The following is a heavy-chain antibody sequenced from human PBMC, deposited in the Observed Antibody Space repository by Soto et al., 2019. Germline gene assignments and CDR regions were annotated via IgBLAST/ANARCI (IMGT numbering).Heavy chain of an antibody. CDR2: ISYDGSNK. J-gene: IGHJ6*02. CDR3: ARTGRSGSYDRYYYYGMDV. Sequence: GGTLRLSCAASGFTFSSYAMHWVRQAPGKGLEWVAVISYDGSNKYYADSVKGRFTISRDNSKNTLYLQMNSLRAEDTAVYYCARTGRSGSYDRYYYYGMDVWGQGTTVTVSS. V-gene: IGHV3-30-3*01. CDR1: GFTFSSYA. D-gene: IGHD3-10*01.